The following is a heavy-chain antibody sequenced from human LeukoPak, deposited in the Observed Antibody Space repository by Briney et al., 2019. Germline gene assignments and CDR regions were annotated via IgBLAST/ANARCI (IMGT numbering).Heavy chain of an antibody. D-gene: IGHD3-22*01. Sequence: GGSLRLSCAASGFIFSNYGMNWVRQAPGKGLEWVSGISGSGDNTYYADSVKGRFTISRDNSKNTLYVQVNSLGTEDTAAYYCAKGSYYDSSGSFYFDYWGQGTLVTVSS. CDR1: GFIFSNYG. V-gene: IGHV3-23*01. J-gene: IGHJ4*02. CDR2: ISGSGDNT. CDR3: AKGSYYDSSGSFYFDY.